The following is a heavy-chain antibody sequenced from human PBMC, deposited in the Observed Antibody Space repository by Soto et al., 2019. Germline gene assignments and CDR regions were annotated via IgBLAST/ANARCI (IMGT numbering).Heavy chain of an antibody. CDR2: ISAYNGNT. CDR1: GGTFSSYA. J-gene: IGHJ4*02. Sequence: ASVKVSCKASGGTFSSYAISWVRQAPGQGLEWMGWISAYNGNTNYAQKLQGRVTMTTDTSTSTAYMEVRSLRSDDTAVYYCARDAPPADYWGQGTLVTVSS. V-gene: IGHV1-18*01. CDR3: ARDAPPADY.